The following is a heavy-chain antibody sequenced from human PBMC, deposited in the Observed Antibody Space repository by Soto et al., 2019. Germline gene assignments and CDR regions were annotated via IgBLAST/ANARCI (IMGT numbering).Heavy chain of an antibody. CDR2: IYYSGST. D-gene: IGHD3-22*01. CDR3: ARAYYDSSGYYYSTYYFDY. J-gene: IGHJ4*02. CDR1: GGSISSGDYY. V-gene: IGHV4-30-4*01. Sequence: KASETLSLTCTVSGGSISSGDYYWSWIRQPPGKGLEWIGYIYYSGSTYYNPSLKSRVTISVDTSKNQFSLKLSSVTAADTAVYYCARAYYDSSGYYYSTYYFDYWGQGTLVTVSS.